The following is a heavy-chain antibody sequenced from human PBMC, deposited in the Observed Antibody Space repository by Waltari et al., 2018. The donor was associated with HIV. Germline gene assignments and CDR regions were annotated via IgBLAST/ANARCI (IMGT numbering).Heavy chain of an antibody. Sequence: QMQLVQSGAEVMKPGASVQDSCKASGYTFRTSEITWLRQATGQGLEWMGWMNTNSGDTGYEEKCESRGNTTTNASIRTADMELSSRRCDDTAVDYCWGVLQCSATSSLLYHGMDVWGQGTAVSVSS. D-gene: IGHD2-2*01. J-gene: IGHJ6*02. CDR3: WGVLQCSATSSLLYHGMDV. CDR1: GYTFRTSE. V-gene: IGHV1-8*01. CDR2: MNTNSGDT.